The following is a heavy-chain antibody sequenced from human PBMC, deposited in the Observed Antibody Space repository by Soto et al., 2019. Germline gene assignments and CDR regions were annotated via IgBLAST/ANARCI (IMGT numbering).Heavy chain of an antibody. V-gene: IGHV4-39*01. CDR2: VYYRGIS. CDR3: VSQRTSVLTQAYFDY. CDR1: GGSVSNSSYY. J-gene: IGHJ4*02. Sequence: PSETLSLTCTVSGGSVSNSSYYWGWIRHSPGKGLEWIGSVYYRGISYSKSSVKSRVTISVDTSKNQFSLNLNSVTASDTAVYYCVSQRTSVLTQAYFDYWGPGALVTVSS. D-gene: IGHD2-8*01.